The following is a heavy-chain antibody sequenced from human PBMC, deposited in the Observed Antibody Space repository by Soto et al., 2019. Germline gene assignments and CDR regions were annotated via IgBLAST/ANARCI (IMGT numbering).Heavy chain of an antibody. CDR2: INPSGGST. V-gene: IGHV1-46*01. CDR1: GYTFTSYY. J-gene: IGHJ3*02. D-gene: IGHD3-22*01. CDR3: VRDLDYYDISGHGVFEI. Sequence: GPVKVSCKASGYTFTSYYMHWVRQAPGQGLEWMGIINPSGGSTSYARKFQGRVTMTRDTSTSTVYMELSSLRSEDTAVYYCVRDLDYYDISGHGVFEIWGQGTMVIVSS.